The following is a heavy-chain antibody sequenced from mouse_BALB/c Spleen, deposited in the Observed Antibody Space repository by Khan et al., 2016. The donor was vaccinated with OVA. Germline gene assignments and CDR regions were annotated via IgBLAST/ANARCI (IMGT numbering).Heavy chain of an antibody. CDR2: ISSSGST. Sequence: EVQLQESGPGLVKPSQSLSLTCTVTGYSITSAYAWNWIRQFPGNKLEWMGYISSSGSTNYNPALKSRISITRDTSKNQFFLQLNSVTTEDTATYDCARDGSRYNYAMDDWGQGTSVTDSS. D-gene: IGHD1-1*01. V-gene: IGHV3-2*02. CDR1: GYSITSAYA. CDR3: ARDGSRYNYAMDD. J-gene: IGHJ4*01.